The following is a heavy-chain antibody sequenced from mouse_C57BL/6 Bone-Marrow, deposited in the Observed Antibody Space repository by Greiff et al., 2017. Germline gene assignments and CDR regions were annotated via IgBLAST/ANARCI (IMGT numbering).Heavy chain of an antibody. CDR3: ASITTVVPSCY. CDR2: IDPEDGET. V-gene: IGHV14-2*01. CDR1: GFNIKDYY. D-gene: IGHD1-1*01. Sequence: EVKLVESGAELVKPGASVKLSCTASGFNIKDYYMHWVKQRTEQGLEWIGRIDPEDGETKYAPKFQGKATITADTSSNTAYLQLSSLTSEDTAVYYCASITTVVPSCYWGQGTSVTVSS. J-gene: IGHJ4*01.